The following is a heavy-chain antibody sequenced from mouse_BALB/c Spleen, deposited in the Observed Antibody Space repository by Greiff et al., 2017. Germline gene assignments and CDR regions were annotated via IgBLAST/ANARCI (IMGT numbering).Heavy chain of an antibody. Sequence: VQLQQSGAELVKPGASVKLSCKASGYTFTSYYMYWVKQRPGQGLEWIGGINPSNGGTNFNEKFKSKATLTVDKSSSTAYMQLSSLTSEDSAVYYCTRQQVSMDYWGQGTSVTVSS. D-gene: IGHD1-3*01. V-gene: IGHV1S81*02. CDR3: TRQQVSMDY. J-gene: IGHJ4*01. CDR2: INPSNGGT. CDR1: GYTFTSYY.